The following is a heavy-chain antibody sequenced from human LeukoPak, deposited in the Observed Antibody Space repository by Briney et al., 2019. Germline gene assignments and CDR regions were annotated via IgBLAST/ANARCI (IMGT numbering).Heavy chain of an antibody. CDR3: ARDGVDTAMVTSPYFDY. CDR2: ISYDGSNK. D-gene: IGHD5-18*01. Sequence: GGSLRLSCAASGFTFSSYAMHWVRQAPGKGLEWVAVISYDGSNKYYADSAKGRFTISRDNSKNTLYLQMNSLRAEDTAVYYCARDGVDTAMVTSPYFDYWGQGTLVTVSS. J-gene: IGHJ4*02. CDR1: GFTFSSYA. V-gene: IGHV3-30-3*01.